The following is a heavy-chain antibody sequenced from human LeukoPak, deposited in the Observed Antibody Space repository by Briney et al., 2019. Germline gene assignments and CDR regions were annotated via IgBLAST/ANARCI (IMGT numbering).Heavy chain of an antibody. Sequence: ASVKVSCKASGYTFTSYDINWVRQATGQGLEWMGWMNPDSGSRGYAQKFQGRVTLTRNTSITTAYMELSSLTSDDTAVYYCARGASRSFDYWGQGTLVTVSS. CDR1: GYTFTSYD. V-gene: IGHV1-8*03. J-gene: IGHJ4*02. CDR2: MNPDSGSR. CDR3: ARGASRSFDY.